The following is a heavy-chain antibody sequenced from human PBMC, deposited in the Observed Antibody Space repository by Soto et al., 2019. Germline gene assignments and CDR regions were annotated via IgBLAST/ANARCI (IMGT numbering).Heavy chain of an antibody. CDR3: ARVSGYYDSSGYGLDY. CDR2: IIPIFGTA. J-gene: IGHJ4*02. CDR1: GGTFSSYA. V-gene: IGHV1-69*13. Sequence: SVKVSCKASGGTFSSYAISWVRQAPGQGLEWMGGIIPIFGTANYAQKFQGRVTITADESTSTAYMELSSLRSEDTAVYYCARVSGYYDSSGYGLDYWGQGTLVTVSS. D-gene: IGHD3-22*01.